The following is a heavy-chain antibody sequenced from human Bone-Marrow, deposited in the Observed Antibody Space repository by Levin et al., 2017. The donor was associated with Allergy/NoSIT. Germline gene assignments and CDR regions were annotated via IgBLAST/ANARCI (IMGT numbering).Heavy chain of an antibody. V-gene: IGHV3-23*01. CDR2: ISNTGGTT. J-gene: IGHJ6*02. D-gene: IGHD5-24*01. Sequence: GGSLRLSCAASGFTFSNYAMTWVRQVPGKGLEWVSAISNTGGTTYYADSMKGRFTISRDNSKNTLHLQMKSLRAEDTAVYFCAKGGDGYNFDYYGMDAWGQGTTVTVSS. CDR1: GFTFSNYA. CDR3: AKGGDGYNFDYYGMDA.